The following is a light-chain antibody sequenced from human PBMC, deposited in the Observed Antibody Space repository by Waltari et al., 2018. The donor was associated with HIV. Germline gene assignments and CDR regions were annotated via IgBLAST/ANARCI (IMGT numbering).Light chain of an antibody. CDR3: AAWDDRLLWV. CDR1: SSNIRDNF. V-gene: IGLV1-47*02. Sequence: QSVLTHPPSASGTAGQRVTNSSSGSSSNIRDNFVYWFQQLPGTAPKLLLYSNDQRPSGVPDRFSGSKSGTSASLAISGLRSEDEADYYCAAWDDRLLWVFGGGTILTVL. CDR2: SND. J-gene: IGLJ3*02.